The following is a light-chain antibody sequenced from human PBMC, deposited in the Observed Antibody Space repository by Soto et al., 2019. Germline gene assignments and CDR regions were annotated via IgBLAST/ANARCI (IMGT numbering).Light chain of an antibody. CDR3: QQYNNWPLT. CDR1: QTISSW. CDR2: DAS. V-gene: IGKV1-5*01. Sequence: DIQMTQSPSTLPASVGDRVTITCRASQTISSWLAWYQQKPGKAPKLLIYDASSLQSGVPSRFSGSGSGTEFTLTISSLQSEDFAVYYCQQYNNWPLTFGGGTKVDIK. J-gene: IGKJ4*01.